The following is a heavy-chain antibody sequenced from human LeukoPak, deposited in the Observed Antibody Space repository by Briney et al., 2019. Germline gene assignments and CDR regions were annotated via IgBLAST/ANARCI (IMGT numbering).Heavy chain of an antibody. CDR2: INPNSGGT. J-gene: IGHJ4*02. Sequence: ASVKVSCKASGYTFTGYYMHWVRQAPGQGLEWMGWINPNSGGTNYAQRFQGRVTMTRNTSISTAYMELSSLRSEDTAVYYCARGGYSTPSYYFDYWGQGTLVTVSS. V-gene: IGHV1-2*02. D-gene: IGHD3-22*01. CDR3: ARGGYSTPSYYFDY. CDR1: GYTFTGYY.